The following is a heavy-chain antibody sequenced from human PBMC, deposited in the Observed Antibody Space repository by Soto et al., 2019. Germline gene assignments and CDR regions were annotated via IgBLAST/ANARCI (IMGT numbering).Heavy chain of an antibody. D-gene: IGHD6-19*01. CDR2: IIPILGIA. CDR1: GGTFSSYT. CDR3: ARDNPLYCSGWGVDY. Sequence: QVQLVQSGAEVKKPGSSVKVSCKASGGTFSSYTISWVRQAPGQGLEWMGRIIPILGIANYAQKFQGRVTITADKSTSTAYMELSSLRSEDTAVYYGARDNPLYCSGWGVDYWGQGTLVTVSS. V-gene: IGHV1-69*08. J-gene: IGHJ4*02.